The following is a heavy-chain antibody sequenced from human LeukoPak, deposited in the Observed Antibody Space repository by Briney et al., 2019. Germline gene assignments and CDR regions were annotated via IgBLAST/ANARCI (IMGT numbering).Heavy chain of an antibody. CDR3: ARDREYYYDSSGYRVDWFDP. V-gene: IGHV4-59*01. CDR2: IYYSGST. J-gene: IGHJ5*02. Sequence: PSETLSLTCTVSGGSISSYYWSWIRQPPGKGLEWIGYIYYSGSTNYNPSLKSRVTISVDTSKNQFSLKLSSVTAADTAVYYCARDREYYYDSSGYRVDWFDPWGQGTLVTVSS. CDR1: GGSISSYY. D-gene: IGHD3-22*01.